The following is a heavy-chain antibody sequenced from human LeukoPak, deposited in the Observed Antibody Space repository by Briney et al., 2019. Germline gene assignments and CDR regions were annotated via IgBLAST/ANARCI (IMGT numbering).Heavy chain of an antibody. CDR3: ARDYGDYETGYYFDY. J-gene: IGHJ4*02. D-gene: IGHD4-17*01. CDR2: IWYDGSNK. V-gene: IGHV3-33*01. Sequence: GGSLRLSCAASGFTFSSYGMHWVRQAPGKGLEWVAVIWYDGSNKYCADSVKGRFTISRDNSKNALYLQMNSLRAEDTAVYYCARDYGDYETGYYFDYWGQGTLVTVSS. CDR1: GFTFSSYG.